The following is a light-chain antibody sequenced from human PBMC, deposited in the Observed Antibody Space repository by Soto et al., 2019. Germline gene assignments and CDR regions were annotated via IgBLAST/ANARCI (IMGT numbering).Light chain of an antibody. CDR2: GAS. V-gene: IGKV3-20*01. Sequence: EIVLTQSPGTLSLSPGERATLSCRASQSVSSSYLAWYQQKPGQAPRLLIYGASSRATGIPDRFSGSGSGTEFTLTISRLEPKDFELYYCQQYGSSPQTFCQGTKVEIK. J-gene: IGKJ1*01. CDR1: QSVSSSY. CDR3: QQYGSSPQT.